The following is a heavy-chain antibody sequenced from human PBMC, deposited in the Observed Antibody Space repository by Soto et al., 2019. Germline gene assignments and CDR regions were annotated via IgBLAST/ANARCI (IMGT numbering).Heavy chain of an antibody. CDR1: GYTFTSYA. Sequence: ASVKVSCKASGYTFTSYAMHWVRQAPGQRLEWMGWINAGNGNTKYSQKFQGRVTITRDTSASTAYMELSSLRSEDTAVYYCARDRRGYSSSPPSNNNWFDPWGQGTLVTVSS. J-gene: IGHJ5*02. CDR3: ARDRRGYSSSPPSNNNWFDP. CDR2: INAGNGNT. V-gene: IGHV1-3*01. D-gene: IGHD6-6*01.